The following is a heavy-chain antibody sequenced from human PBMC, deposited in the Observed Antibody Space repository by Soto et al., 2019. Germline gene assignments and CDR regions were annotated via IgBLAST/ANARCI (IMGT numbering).Heavy chain of an antibody. CDR1: GYTFTSYA. V-gene: IGHV1-3*01. D-gene: IGHD3-9*01. Sequence: QVQLVQSGAEVKKPGASVKVSCKASGYTFTSYAMHWVRQAPGQRLEWMGWINAGNGNTKYSQKFQGSVTITRDTSASTAHMELSSLRSEDTAVYYCARDNLLTGYYSADYWGQGTLVTVSS. CDR2: INAGNGNT. J-gene: IGHJ4*02. CDR3: ARDNLLTGYYSADY.